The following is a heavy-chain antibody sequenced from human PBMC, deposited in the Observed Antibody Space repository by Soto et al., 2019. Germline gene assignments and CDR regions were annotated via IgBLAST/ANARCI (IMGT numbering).Heavy chain of an antibody. Sequence: SETLSLTCTVSGGSISSGGYYWSWIRQHPGKGLEWIGYIYYSGSTYYNPSLKSRVTISVDASKNQFSLKLSSVTAADTAVYYCARTPPPHIVVVPDERWWFDPWGQGTLVTVSS. D-gene: IGHD2-2*01. CDR2: IYYSGST. CDR1: GGSISSGGYY. J-gene: IGHJ5*02. V-gene: IGHV4-31*03. CDR3: ARTPPPHIVVVPDERWWFDP.